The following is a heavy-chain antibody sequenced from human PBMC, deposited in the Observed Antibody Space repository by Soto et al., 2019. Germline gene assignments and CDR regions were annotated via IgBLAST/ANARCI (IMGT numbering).Heavy chain of an antibody. J-gene: IGHJ4*02. Sequence: GSLRLSCAASGFTFANYAMSWVRQSPGKGLEWVSAITDSGGDTFHADSVEGRLTISRDNTKNTLFLQMNSLKAEDTAVYYCAKGSASSRPYYFDYWGQGTLVTVSS. CDR2: ITDSGGDT. CDR1: GFTFANYA. V-gene: IGHV3-23*01. CDR3: AKGSASSRPYYFDY. D-gene: IGHD2-2*01.